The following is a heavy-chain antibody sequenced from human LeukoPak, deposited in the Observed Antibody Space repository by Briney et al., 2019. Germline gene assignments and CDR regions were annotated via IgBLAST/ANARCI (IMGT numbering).Heavy chain of an antibody. D-gene: IGHD7-27*01. CDR3: ARDQNSENWGSLGK. CDR1: GYTFTAYY. J-gene: IGHJ4*02. V-gene: IGHV1-2*02. Sequence: ASVQVSCKASGYTFTAYYIHWVRQAPGQGLEWMGWISPYTGGTNYAQKFQGRVTITRDTSSNTVYMDLNRLTSDDTALYYCARDQNSENWGSLGKWGQGTLVTVSS. CDR2: ISPYTGGT.